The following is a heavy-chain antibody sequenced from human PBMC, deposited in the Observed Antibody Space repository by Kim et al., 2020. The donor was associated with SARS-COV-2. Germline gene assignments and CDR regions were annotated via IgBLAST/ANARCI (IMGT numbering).Heavy chain of an antibody. CDR3: ARAGSSSSYNWFDP. D-gene: IGHD6-6*01. Sequence: TPALKSRVTMSVDTSKNQFSLKLSSVTAADTAVYYCARAGSSSSYNWFDPWGQGTLVTVSS. V-gene: IGHV4-4*07. J-gene: IGHJ5*02.